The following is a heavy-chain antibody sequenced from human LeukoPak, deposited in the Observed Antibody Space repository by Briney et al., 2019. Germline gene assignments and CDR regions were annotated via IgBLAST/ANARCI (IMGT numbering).Heavy chain of an antibody. J-gene: IGHJ5*02. CDR1: GYTFTDYF. Sequence: ASVKVSCKASGYTFTDYFVQWFRQVPGQGLQWMALINPNTGGTSYAQKLQGRVTVTRDTSISTTYMELNRLTYDDTAVYFCSREASCGSTSCHQDLWGQGTLVTVSS. D-gene: IGHD2-2*01. CDR3: SREASCGSTSCHQDL. CDR2: INPNTGGT. V-gene: IGHV1-2*02.